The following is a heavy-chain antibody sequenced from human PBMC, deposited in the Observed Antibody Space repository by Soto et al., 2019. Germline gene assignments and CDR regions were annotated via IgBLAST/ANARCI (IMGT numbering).Heavy chain of an antibody. CDR1: GGSISSYY. CDR2: IYYSGST. J-gene: IGHJ1*01. D-gene: IGHD4-17*01. CDR3: ARYYGDYGEYFQH. V-gene: IGHV4-59*08. Sequence: PSETLSLTCTVSGGSISSYYWSWIRQPPGKGLEWIGYIYYSGSTNYNPSLKSRVTISVDTSKNQFSLKLSSVTAADTAVYYCARYYGDYGEYFQHWGQGTLVTVSS.